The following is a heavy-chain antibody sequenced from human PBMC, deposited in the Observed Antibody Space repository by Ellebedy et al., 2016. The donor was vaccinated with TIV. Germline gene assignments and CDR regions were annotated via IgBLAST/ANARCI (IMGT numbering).Heavy chain of an antibody. CDR1: GLAVDDEW. CDR3: VRDLHWSYFD. CDR2: IKEDGSEE. J-gene: IGHJ4*02. D-gene: IGHD1-26*01. Sequence: GESPKISCAASGLAVDDEWMYWGRQAPGKGLERVANIKEDGSEEYYVDSVKGRFTISRDTAKNSLYLQMNSLRAEDTAVYYCVRDLHWSYFDWGQGTLVTVSS. V-gene: IGHV3-7*03.